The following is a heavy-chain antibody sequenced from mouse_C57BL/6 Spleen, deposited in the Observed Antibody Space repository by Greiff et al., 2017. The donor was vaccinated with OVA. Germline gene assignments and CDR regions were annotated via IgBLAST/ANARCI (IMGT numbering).Heavy chain of an antibody. CDR2: ISYDGSN. CDR1: GYSITSGYY. Sequence: ESGPGLVKPSQSLSLTCSVTGYSITSGYYWNWIRQFPGNKLEWMGYISYDGSNNYNPSLKNRISITRDTSKNQFFLKLNSVTTEDTATYYCARGDGYQDYWGQGTTLTVSS. J-gene: IGHJ2*01. V-gene: IGHV3-6*01. CDR3: ARGDGYQDY. D-gene: IGHD2-3*01.